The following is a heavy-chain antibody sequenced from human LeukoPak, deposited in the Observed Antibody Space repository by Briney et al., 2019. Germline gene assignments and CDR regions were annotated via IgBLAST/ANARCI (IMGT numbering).Heavy chain of an antibody. CDR3: AKDKGDVLRYFDWLPT. D-gene: IGHD3-9*01. Sequence: GGSLRLSCAASGFTFSSYAMSWVRQAPGKGLEWVSAISGSGGSTYYADSVKGRFTISRDNSKNTLYLQMNSLRAEDTAVYYCAKDKGDVLRYFDWLPTWGQGTLVTVSS. J-gene: IGHJ4*02. V-gene: IGHV3-23*01. CDR1: GFTFSSYA. CDR2: ISGSGGST.